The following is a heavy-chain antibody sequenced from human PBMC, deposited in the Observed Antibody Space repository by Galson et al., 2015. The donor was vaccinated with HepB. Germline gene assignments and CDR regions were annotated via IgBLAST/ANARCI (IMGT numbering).Heavy chain of an antibody. V-gene: IGHV3-66*01. Sequence: SLRLSCAASGFTVSSNYMSWVRQAPGKGLEWVSVIYSGGNTYYADSVKGRFTISRDNSKNTLYLQMNSLRAEDTAVYYCARDFLRSRRRWWFQHWGQGTLVTVSS. D-gene: IGHD2-15*01. CDR2: IYSGGNT. J-gene: IGHJ1*01. CDR3: ARDFLRSRRRWWFQH. CDR1: GFTVSSNY.